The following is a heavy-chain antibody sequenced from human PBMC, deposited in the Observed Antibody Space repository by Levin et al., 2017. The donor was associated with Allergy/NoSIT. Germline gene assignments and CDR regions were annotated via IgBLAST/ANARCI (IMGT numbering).Heavy chain of an antibody. CDR2: INWNSNTI. CDR3: AKAGYSYGYGRFDY. Sequence: SLKISCAASGFTFDDYAMHWVRQAPGKGLEWVSGINWNSNTIDYADSVKGRFTISRDNAKKSLYLQMNSLRTEDTALYYCAKAGYSYGYGRFDYWGQGSLVTVSS. J-gene: IGHJ4*02. CDR1: GFTFDDYA. D-gene: IGHD5-18*01. V-gene: IGHV3-9*01.